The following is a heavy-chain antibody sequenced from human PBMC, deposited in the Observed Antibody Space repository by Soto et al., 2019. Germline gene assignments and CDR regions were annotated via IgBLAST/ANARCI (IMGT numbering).Heavy chain of an antibody. CDR2: ISSSSIYI. V-gene: IGHV3-21*01. J-gene: IGHJ5*02. Sequence: SLRLSCAASGFTFSSYSMNWVRQAPGKGLEWVSSISSSSIYIYYADSVKGRFTISRDNAKNSLYLQMNSLRAEDTAVYYCARDTYYYGSGSYSPWGQGTLVTVSS. CDR3: ARDTYYYGSGSYSP. D-gene: IGHD3-10*01. CDR1: GFTFSSYS.